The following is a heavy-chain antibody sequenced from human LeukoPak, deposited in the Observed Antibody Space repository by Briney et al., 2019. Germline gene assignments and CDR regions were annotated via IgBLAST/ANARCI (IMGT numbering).Heavy chain of an antibody. CDR1: GYTFTRYG. CDR3: ARGSGYTGGWYSPHWFDP. Sequence: ASVKVSCKASGYTFTRYGINWVRQAPGQGLEWMGWMNPDSGHAGYAQKFRGRITITRDTSIGTAYMELSSLRSEDTAVYYCARGSGYTGGWYSPHWFDPWGQGTLVTVSS. J-gene: IGHJ5*02. CDR2: MNPDSGHA. V-gene: IGHV1-8*03. D-gene: IGHD6-19*01.